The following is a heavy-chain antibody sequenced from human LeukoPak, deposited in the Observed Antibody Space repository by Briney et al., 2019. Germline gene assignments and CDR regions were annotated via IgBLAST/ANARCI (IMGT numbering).Heavy chain of an antibody. CDR1: GGTFSSYA. V-gene: IGHV1-69*01. Sequence: GSSVKVSCKASGGTFSSYAISWVRQAPGQGLEWTGGIIPIFGTANYAQKFQGRVTITADESTSTAYMELSSLRSEDTAVYYCARDMDFWSGPDYWGQGTLVTVSS. CDR3: ARDMDFWSGPDY. CDR2: IIPIFGTA. J-gene: IGHJ4*02. D-gene: IGHD3-3*01.